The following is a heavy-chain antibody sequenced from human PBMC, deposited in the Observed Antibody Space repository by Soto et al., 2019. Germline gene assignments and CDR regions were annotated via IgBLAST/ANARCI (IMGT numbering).Heavy chain of an antibody. D-gene: IGHD2-21*01. J-gene: IGHJ5*02. V-gene: IGHV4-30-4*01. Sequence: SETLSLTCTVSGGSVSGVDYFWSWIRQSPGKGLEWIGYIYYTGITHLNPSLKSRLTMAVDTSKNEFSLKLTSVSAADTAVYFCAREERKGIISWFDPWGQGTPVTSPQ. CDR2: IYYTGIT. CDR3: AREERKGIISWFDP. CDR1: GGSVSGVDYF.